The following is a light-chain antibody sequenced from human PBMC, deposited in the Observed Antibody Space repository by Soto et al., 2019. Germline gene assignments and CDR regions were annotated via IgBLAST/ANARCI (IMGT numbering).Light chain of an antibody. V-gene: IGKV1-5*03. CDR2: KAS. Sequence: EIQMTQSPSTLSGSVGDSVTITCRASQTISSWLAWYQQKPGKAPKLLIYKASTLKSGVPSRFSGSGSGTEFTLTISSLQPDDFATYYCQHYNSYSEAFGQGTRWIS. J-gene: IGKJ1*01. CDR3: QHYNSYSEA. CDR1: QTISSW.